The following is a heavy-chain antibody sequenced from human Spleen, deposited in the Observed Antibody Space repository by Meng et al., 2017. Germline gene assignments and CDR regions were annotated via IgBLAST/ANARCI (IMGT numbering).Heavy chain of an antibody. V-gene: IGHV4-4*02. D-gene: IGHD2-21*01. J-gene: IGHJ5*02. CDR2: ISQGSGRT. CDR1: GDSISSRDW. Sequence: QVQLQESGPGLVKPSGTLSLTCGVSGDSISSRDWWSWVRQPPGKGLEWIGEISQGSGRTNYNPSLKSRVTISLDKSKNQFSLNVNSVTAADTAVYYCVRNEGYSFGAWGQGTLVTVSS. CDR3: VRNEGYSFGA.